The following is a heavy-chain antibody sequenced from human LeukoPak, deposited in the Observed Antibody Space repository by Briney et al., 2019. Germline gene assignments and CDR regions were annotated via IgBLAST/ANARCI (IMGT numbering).Heavy chain of an antibody. CDR3: AKAEWFYYFDF. CDR1: DFTFSTYA. J-gene: IGHJ5*01. D-gene: IGHD3-3*01. V-gene: IGHV3-23*01. Sequence: GGSLRLFCVASDFTFSTYAMNWVRQAPGKGLEWVSGISGSGRTTYYADSVKGRFTISRDNSKNTVSLQMNGLRADDTAVYYCAKAEWFYYFDFWGQGTLVTVSS. CDR2: ISGSGRTT.